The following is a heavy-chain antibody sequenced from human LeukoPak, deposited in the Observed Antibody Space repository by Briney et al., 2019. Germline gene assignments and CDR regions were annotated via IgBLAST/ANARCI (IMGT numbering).Heavy chain of an antibody. Sequence: VASVKVSCKASGYTFTTYGITWVRQAPGQGLEWMGWVSAYNGNTNYAQKFQGRVTLTTDTSTSTAYMELRSLRSDDTAVYYCARAPGFGEFHFDYWGQGTLVTVSS. CDR1: GYTFTTYG. D-gene: IGHD3-10*01. V-gene: IGHV1-18*01. J-gene: IGHJ4*02. CDR3: ARAPGFGEFHFDY. CDR2: VSAYNGNT.